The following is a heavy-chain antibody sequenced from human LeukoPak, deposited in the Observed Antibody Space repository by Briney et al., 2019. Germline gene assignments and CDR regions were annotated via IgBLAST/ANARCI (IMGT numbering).Heavy chain of an antibody. V-gene: IGHV1-2*02. J-gene: IGHJ3*02. CDR1: GYTFTGYY. CDR2: INPNSGGT. Sequence: ASVKVSCKASGYTFTGYYMHWARQAPGQGLEWMGWINPNSGGTNYAQKFQGRVTMTRDTSISTAYMELSRLRSDDTAVYYCARDSPRYYYDSSGYPIRAFDIWGQGTMVTVSS. CDR3: ARDSPRYYYDSSGYPIRAFDI. D-gene: IGHD3-22*01.